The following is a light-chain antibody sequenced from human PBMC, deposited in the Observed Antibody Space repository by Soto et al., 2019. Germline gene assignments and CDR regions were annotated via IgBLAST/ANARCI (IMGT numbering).Light chain of an antibody. Sequence: QSALTQPPSVSGSPGQSVTISCTGTSSDVGSYNRVSWYQQPPGTAPKLMIYEVSNRPSGVPDRFSGSKSGNTASLTISGLQAEDGADYYCSSYTSSSPVVFGGGTKLTVL. CDR3: SSYTSSSPVV. CDR2: EVS. J-gene: IGLJ2*01. V-gene: IGLV2-18*02. CDR1: SSDVGSYNR.